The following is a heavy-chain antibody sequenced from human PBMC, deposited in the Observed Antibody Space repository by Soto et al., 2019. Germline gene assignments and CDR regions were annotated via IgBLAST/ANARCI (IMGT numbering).Heavy chain of an antibody. V-gene: IGHV1-8*01. CDR3: DSERKGMDV. Sequence: QLVQSGAEVKKPGASVKVSCKASGYTFTSYDINWVRQAPGQGLEWMGWMNPNSGNTGYAQKFQGRVTMTRNTTISTAYMELSNLRTENTAVYYCDSERKGMDVCGQGNPFTVS. CDR1: GYTFTSYD. D-gene: IGHD6-13*01. J-gene: IGHJ6*02. CDR2: MNPNSGNT.